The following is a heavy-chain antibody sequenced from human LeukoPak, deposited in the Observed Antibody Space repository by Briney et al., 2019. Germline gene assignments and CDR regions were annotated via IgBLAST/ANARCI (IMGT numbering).Heavy chain of an antibody. CDR1: GFTFSDYF. J-gene: IGHJ4*02. Sequence: GGSLRLSCTASGFTFSDYFMSWIRQAPGKGLEWISQISRSGTTIYYAGSVKGRFTISRDNAKNSLYLQMNSLRAEDTAVYYCARPVYDSSGYYPYWGQGTLVTVSS. CDR3: ARPVYDSSGYYPY. CDR2: ISRSGTTI. V-gene: IGHV3-11*01. D-gene: IGHD3-22*01.